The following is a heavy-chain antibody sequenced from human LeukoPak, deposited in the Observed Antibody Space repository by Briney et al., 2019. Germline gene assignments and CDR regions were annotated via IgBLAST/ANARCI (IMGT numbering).Heavy chain of an antibody. D-gene: IGHD1-26*01. Sequence: PGRSLRLSCAASGFTFGSYAMHWVRQAPGKGLEWVAVISYDGSNKYYADSVKGRFTTSRDNSKNTLYLQMNSLRAEDTAVYYCASTDIVGATSPSYYYYGMDVWGQGTTVTVSS. CDR2: ISYDGSNK. CDR3: ASTDIVGATSPSYYYYGMDV. J-gene: IGHJ6*02. CDR1: GFTFGSYA. V-gene: IGHV3-30-3*01.